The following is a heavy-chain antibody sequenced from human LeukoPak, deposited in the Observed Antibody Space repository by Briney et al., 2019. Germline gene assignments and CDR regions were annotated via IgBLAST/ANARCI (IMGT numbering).Heavy chain of an antibody. CDR3: ARSYQDYYGMDV. D-gene: IGHD1-26*01. Sequence: ASVKVSCKASGYTFTSYDINWVRQATGQGLEWMGWMNPNSGNTGYAQKFQGRVTMTRNTSISTAYMELSSLRSEDTAVYCCARSYQDYYGMDVWGQGTTVTVSS. CDR1: GYTFTSYD. CDR2: MNPNSGNT. J-gene: IGHJ6*02. V-gene: IGHV1-8*01.